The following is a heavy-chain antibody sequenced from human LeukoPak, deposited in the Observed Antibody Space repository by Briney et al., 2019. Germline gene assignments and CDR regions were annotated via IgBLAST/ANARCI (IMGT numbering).Heavy chain of an antibody. Sequence: ASVKVSCKASGYTSTGYYMHWVRQAPGQGLEWMGWINPNSGGTNYAQKFQGRVTMTRDTSISTAYMELSRLRSDDTAVYYCARDLPGFTIYDYVWGSYRPFDYWGQGTLVTVSS. J-gene: IGHJ4*02. CDR3: ARDLPGFTIYDYVWGSYRPFDY. CDR2: INPNSGGT. D-gene: IGHD3-16*02. CDR1: GYTSTGYY. V-gene: IGHV1-2*02.